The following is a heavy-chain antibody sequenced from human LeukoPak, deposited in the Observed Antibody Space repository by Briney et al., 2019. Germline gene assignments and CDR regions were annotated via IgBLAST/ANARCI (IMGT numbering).Heavy chain of an antibody. Sequence: SETLSLTCTVSGGSISSYYWGWIRQPPGKGLEWIGSIYHSGSTYYNPSLKSRVTISVDTSKNQFSLKLSSVTAADTAVYYCARDRHYYDSSGQERAFDIWGQGTMVTVSS. CDR3: ARDRHYYDSSGQERAFDI. D-gene: IGHD3-22*01. J-gene: IGHJ3*02. CDR2: IYHSGST. V-gene: IGHV4-38-2*02. CDR1: GGSISSYY.